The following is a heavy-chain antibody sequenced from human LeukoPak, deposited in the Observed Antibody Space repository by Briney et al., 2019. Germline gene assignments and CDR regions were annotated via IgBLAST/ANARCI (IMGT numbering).Heavy chain of an antibody. CDR3: AKDLDDHGSGTCFDY. Sequence: PGGSLRLSCAASGFTFRSYAIHWVRQAPGKGLEWVAVISYDGRNKYYSDSVKGRFTISRDNSKNTPFLQMNSLRAEDTAVYYCAKDLDDHGSGTCFDYWGQGTLVTVSS. J-gene: IGHJ4*02. CDR2: ISYDGRNK. V-gene: IGHV3-30*18. D-gene: IGHD3-10*01. CDR1: GFTFRSYA.